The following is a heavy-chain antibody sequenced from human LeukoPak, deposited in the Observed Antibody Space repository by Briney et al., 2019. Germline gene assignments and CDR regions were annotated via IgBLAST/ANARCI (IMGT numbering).Heavy chain of an antibody. CDR2: IYFSGST. V-gene: IGHV4-31*03. CDR1: GGPISSGGYY. Sequence: PSETLSLTCTVSGGPISSGGYYWSWIRQHPGKGLEWIGYIYFSGSTNYNPSLKSRVTISVDTSKNQLSLKLRSVTAADTAVYYCARVGTGLGDFDLWGRGTLVTVSS. CDR3: ARVGTGLGDFDL. J-gene: IGHJ2*01. D-gene: IGHD7-27*01.